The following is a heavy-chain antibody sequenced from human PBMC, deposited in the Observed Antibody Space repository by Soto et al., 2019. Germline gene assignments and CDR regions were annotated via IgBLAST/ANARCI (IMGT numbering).Heavy chain of an antibody. CDR3: AREYTAWPLAYGLDV. V-gene: IGHV3-23*01. CDR2: ISGSGGST. J-gene: IGHJ6*02. CDR1: GFTFSSYA. D-gene: IGHD2-2*02. Sequence: GGSLRLSCAASGFTFSSYAMSWVRQAPGKGLEWVSAISGSGGSTYYADSVKGRFTISRDNSKNTLYLQMNSLRAEDTAVYYCAREYTAWPLAYGLDVWGQGTTVTVSS.